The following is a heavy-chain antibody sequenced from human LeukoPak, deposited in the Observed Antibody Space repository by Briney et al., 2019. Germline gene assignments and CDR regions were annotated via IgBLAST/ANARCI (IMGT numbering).Heavy chain of an antibody. CDR1: GGTFSSYA. V-gene: IGHV1-69*01. D-gene: IGHD2-15*01. J-gene: IGHJ3*02. CDR3: ASPQGTAGYCSGGSCYSGQSNAFDI. Sequence: GSSVKVSCKASGGTFSSYAISWVRQAPGQGLEWMGGIIPIFGTANYAQKFQGRVTITADESTSTAYMELSSLRSEDTAVYYCASPQGTAGYCSGGSCYSGQSNAFDIWGQGTMVTVSS. CDR2: IIPIFGTA.